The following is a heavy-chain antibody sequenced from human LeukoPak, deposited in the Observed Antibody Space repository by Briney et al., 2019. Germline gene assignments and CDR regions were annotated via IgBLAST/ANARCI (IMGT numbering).Heavy chain of an antibody. D-gene: IGHD3-3*01. CDR2: IYHSGST. J-gene: IGHJ5*02. V-gene: IGHV4-38-2*02. Sequence: SETLSLTCTVSGYSISSGYYWGWIRQPPGKGLEWIGSIYHSGSTYYNPSLKSRVTISVDTSKNQFSVKLSSVTAADTAVYYCARDGDWFDPWGQGTLVTVSS. CDR1: GYSISSGYY. CDR3: ARDGDWFDP.